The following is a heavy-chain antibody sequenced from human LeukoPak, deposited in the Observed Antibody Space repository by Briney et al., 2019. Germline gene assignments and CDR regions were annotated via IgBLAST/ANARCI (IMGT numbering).Heavy chain of an antibody. J-gene: IGHJ6*03. V-gene: IGHV4-39*07. CDR1: GGSISSSSYY. CDR3: ARVSYYYYYMDV. CDR2: IYYSGST. Sequence: TETLSLTCTVSGGSISSSSYYWGWIRQPPGKGLEWIGSIYYSGSTYYNPSLKSRVTISVDTSKNQFSLKLSSVTAADTAVYYCARVSYYYYYMDVWGKGTTVTVSS.